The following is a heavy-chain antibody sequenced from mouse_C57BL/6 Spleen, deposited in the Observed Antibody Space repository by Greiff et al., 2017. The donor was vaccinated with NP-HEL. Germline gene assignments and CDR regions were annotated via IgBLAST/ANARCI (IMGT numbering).Heavy chain of an antibody. D-gene: IGHD2-3*01. CDR1: GYTFTSYW. Sequence: VQLQQSGAELVKPGASVKMSCKASGYTFTSYWITWVKQRPGQGLEWIGDIYPGSGSTNYNEKFKSKATLTVDTSSSTAYMQLSSLTSEDSAVYYCANGYDGYRYWYFDVWGTGTTVTVSS. CDR3: ANGYDGYRYWYFDV. CDR2: IYPGSGST. J-gene: IGHJ1*03. V-gene: IGHV1-55*01.